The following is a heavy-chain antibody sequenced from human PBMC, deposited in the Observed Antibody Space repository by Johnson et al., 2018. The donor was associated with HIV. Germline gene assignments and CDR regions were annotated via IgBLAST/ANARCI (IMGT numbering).Heavy chain of an antibody. CDR1: GFTFSSYG. CDR2: ISYDGSTK. CDR3: ATDIVVVLAVTGTGAAFDI. Sequence: QLVESGGGVVQPGRSLRLSCAASGFTFSSYGMHWVRQAPGKGLEWVAVISYDGSTKYYVDSVKGRSTISRDNSKNTVYLQMNSRRAEDTAVYYCATDIVVVLAVTGTGAAFDIWGQGTMVTVSS. D-gene: IGHD2-15*01. V-gene: IGHV3-30*03. J-gene: IGHJ3*02.